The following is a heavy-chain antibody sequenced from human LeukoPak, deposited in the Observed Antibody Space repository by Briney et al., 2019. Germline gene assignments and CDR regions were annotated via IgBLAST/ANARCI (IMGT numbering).Heavy chain of an antibody. CDR1: GGSFSGYY. CDR3: ARGRRPRIVVVPAAPRGGFDY. D-gene: IGHD2-2*01. CDR2: INHSGST. V-gene: IGHV4-34*01. J-gene: IGHJ4*02. Sequence: PSETLSLTCAVYGGSFSGYYWSWIRQPPGKGLEWIGEINHSGSTNYNPSLKSRVTISVDTSKNQFSLKLSSVTAADTAVYYCARGRRPRIVVVPAAPRGGFDYWGQGTLVTVS.